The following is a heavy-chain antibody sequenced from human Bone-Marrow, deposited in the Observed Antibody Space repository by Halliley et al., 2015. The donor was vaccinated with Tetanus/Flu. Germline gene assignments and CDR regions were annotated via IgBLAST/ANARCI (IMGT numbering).Heavy chain of an antibody. CDR2: VSSDGSSI. D-gene: IGHD3-3*01. V-gene: IGHV3-30*01. Sequence: VSFVSSDGSSIYYADSVKGRFPISRESSKNTLFLQMNSLRVEDTAVYYCAREGVVNLRGAFDYWGQGTPVTVSS. J-gene: IGHJ4*02. CDR3: AREGVVNLRGAFDY.